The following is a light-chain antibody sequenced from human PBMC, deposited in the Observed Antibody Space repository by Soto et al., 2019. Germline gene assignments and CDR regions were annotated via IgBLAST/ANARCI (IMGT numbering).Light chain of an antibody. CDR1: SSDVGSYNL. V-gene: IGLV2-23*01. Sequence: QSVLTQPASVSGSPGQSITISCTGTSSDVGSYNLVSWYQQHPGKAPKLMIYEGSKRPSGVSNRFSGSKSGNTASLTIPGLQAEDEADYYCCSYAGSSYYVFGNGTKVTVL. J-gene: IGLJ1*01. CDR3: CSYAGSSYYV. CDR2: EGS.